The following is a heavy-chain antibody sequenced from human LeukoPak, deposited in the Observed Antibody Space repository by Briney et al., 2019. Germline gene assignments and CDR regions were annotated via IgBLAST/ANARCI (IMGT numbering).Heavy chain of an antibody. CDR1: GFTFRSYA. V-gene: IGHV3-23*01. J-gene: IGHJ4*02. CDR3: ARGDGYAQRD. D-gene: IGHD5-12*01. CDR2: ISGSGGST. Sequence: GGSLRLSCAASGFTFRSYAMNWVRQAPGKGLEWVSAISGSGGSTYYADSVKGRFTISRDNAKNTLYLQMNSLRVEDTAVYYCARGDGYAQRDWGQGTLVTVPS.